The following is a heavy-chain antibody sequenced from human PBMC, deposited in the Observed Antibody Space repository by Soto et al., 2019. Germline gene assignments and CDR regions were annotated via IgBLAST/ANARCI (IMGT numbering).Heavy chain of an antibody. D-gene: IGHD3-10*01. V-gene: IGHV3-33*01. Sequence: QVQLVESGGGVFQPGRSLRLSCAASGFAFSSCAMHWVRQAPGKGLEWVAVIWYDGNNQYYAESVKGRFTISRDNSENTVDLHMNSLRVEDTAIYYCARGGFGELFSPFDHWGQGTLVTVSS. CDR1: GFAFSSCA. J-gene: IGHJ4*02. CDR2: IWYDGNNQ. CDR3: ARGGFGELFSPFDH.